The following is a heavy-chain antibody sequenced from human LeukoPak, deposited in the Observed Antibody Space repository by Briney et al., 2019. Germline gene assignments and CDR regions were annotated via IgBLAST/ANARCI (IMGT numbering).Heavy chain of an antibody. J-gene: IGHJ6*02. V-gene: IGHV3-48*03. Sequence: GGSLRLSCAASGFTLSSYEMNWVRQARGKGLEWVSYITNSGSIIYYADSVKGRFTISRDNAKNSLYLQMNSLRVEDTAVYYCAREYYYGSGSPLNRMAVGGQGTTVTVSS. CDR1: GFTLSSYE. CDR2: ITNSGSII. CDR3: AREYYYGSGSPLNRMAV. D-gene: IGHD3-10*01.